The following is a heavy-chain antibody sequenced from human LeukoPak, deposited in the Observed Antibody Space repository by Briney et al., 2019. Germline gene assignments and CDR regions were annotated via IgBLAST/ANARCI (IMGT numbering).Heavy chain of an antibody. Sequence: SETLSLTCTVSGGSISSSSYYWGWVRQPPGKGLEWIGTIYYSGFTFYNPSLKSRLTISVDTSNNQFSLRLNSVTAADTAVYYCARLGLSTLTTGYFDFWGQGNLVTVSS. V-gene: IGHV4-39*01. D-gene: IGHD4-17*01. J-gene: IGHJ4*02. CDR2: IYYSGFT. CDR3: ARLGLSTLTTGYFDF. CDR1: GGSISSSSYY.